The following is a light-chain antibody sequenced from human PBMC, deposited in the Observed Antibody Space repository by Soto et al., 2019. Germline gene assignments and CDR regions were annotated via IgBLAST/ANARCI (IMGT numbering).Light chain of an antibody. CDR2: EGS. V-gene: IGLV2-23*01. Sequence: QSVLTQPASVSGSPGQSITISCTGTSSDVGSYNLVSWYQQHPGKAPKLMIYEGSKRPPGVSNRFSGSKSGNTASLTISGLQAEDEDDYFCCSYAGGSTYVFGTGTKVTVL. CDR1: SSDVGSYNL. CDR3: CSYAGGSTYV. J-gene: IGLJ1*01.